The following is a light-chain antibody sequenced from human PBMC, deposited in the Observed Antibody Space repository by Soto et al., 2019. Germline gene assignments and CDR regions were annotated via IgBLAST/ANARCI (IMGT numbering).Light chain of an antibody. J-gene: IGLJ1*01. CDR2: EVS. CDR3: SSYAGSTPYV. Sequence: QSALTQPPSASGSPGQSVTISCTGTSSDVGGYNYVSWYQQHPGKAPKLMIYEVSKRPSGVPDRFSGSKSGNTASLTVSGLQAEDEAEYYCSSYAGSTPYVFGTGTKLTVL. CDR1: SSDVGGYNY. V-gene: IGLV2-8*01.